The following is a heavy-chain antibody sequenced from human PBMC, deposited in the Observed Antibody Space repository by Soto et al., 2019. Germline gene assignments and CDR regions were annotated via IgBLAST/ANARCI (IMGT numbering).Heavy chain of an antibody. Sequence: GGSLRLSCAASGFTFRRYTMHWVRQAPGKGLEWVAIISYDGSNKYYADSVKGRLSISRDNSKNTLYLQMNSLRAEDTAVYYCAREVYYDRSGYWPYYYYGMDVWGQGTTVTVSS. CDR1: GFTFRRYT. V-gene: IGHV3-30-3*01. J-gene: IGHJ6*02. CDR2: ISYDGSNK. CDR3: AREVYYDRSGYWPYYYYGMDV. D-gene: IGHD3-22*01.